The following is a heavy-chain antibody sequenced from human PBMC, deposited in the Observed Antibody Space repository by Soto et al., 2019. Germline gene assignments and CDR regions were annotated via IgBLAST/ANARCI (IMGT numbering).Heavy chain of an antibody. CDR2: IKSITDGGTT. J-gene: IGHJ4*02. V-gene: IGHV3-15*01. D-gene: IGHD5-18*01. CDR1: AFSFTNAW. Sequence: PGGSLRLSCVAPAFSFTNAWMSWVRQAPGKGLEWVGRIKSITDGGTTDYAAPVKGRFTISRDDSNNTLYLQMNSLKTEDTAVYYCSTGRSTYGLDSWGQGALVTVSS. CDR3: STGRSTYGLDS.